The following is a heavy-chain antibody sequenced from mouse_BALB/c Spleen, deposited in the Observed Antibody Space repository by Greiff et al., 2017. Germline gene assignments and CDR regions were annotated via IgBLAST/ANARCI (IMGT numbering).Heavy chain of an antibody. Sequence: EVQVVESGGGLVKPGGSLKLSCAASGFAFSSYDMSWVRQTPEKRLEWVAYISSGGGSTYYPDTVKGRFTISRDNAKNTLYLQMSSLKSEDTAMYYCARRGLITTVVASRYFDVWGAGTTVTVSS. CDR1: GFAFSSYD. CDR2: ISSGGGST. CDR3: ARRGLITTVVASRYFDV. J-gene: IGHJ1*01. V-gene: IGHV5-12-1*01. D-gene: IGHD1-1*01.